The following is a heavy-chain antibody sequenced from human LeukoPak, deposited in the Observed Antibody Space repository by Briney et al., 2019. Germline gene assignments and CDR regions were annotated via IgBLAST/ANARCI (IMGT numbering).Heavy chain of an antibody. CDR1: GGSISSGSYY. CDR2: IYTSGST. J-gene: IGHJ6*03. Sequence: PSETLSLTCTVSGGSISSGSYYWSWIRQPAGKGLEWIGRIYTSGSTNYNPSLKSRFTISGDTSKNQFSLKLSSVTAADTAVYYCARGIVVVAQLGYYFYYMDVWGKGTTVTISS. V-gene: IGHV4-61*02. D-gene: IGHD2-15*01. CDR3: ARGIVVVAQLGYYFYYMDV.